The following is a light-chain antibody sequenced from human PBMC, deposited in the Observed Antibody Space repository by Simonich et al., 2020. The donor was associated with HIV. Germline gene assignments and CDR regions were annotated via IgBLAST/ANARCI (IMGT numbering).Light chain of an antibody. CDR1: QDISSY. Sequence: VIWMTQSPSLLSASTGDRLTISVRLSQDISSYLAWYQKKPVKAPELLIYGASTLQSGVPSRFSGSGSGTNFTLTISCLQSEDFATYYCQQYYNFPSFGPGTKVDVK. CDR3: QQYYNFPS. J-gene: IGKJ3*01. CDR2: GAS. V-gene: IGKV1D-8*01.